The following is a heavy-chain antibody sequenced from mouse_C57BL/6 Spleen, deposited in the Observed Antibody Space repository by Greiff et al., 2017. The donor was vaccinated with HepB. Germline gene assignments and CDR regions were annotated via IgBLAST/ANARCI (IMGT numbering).Heavy chain of an antibody. CDR2: ISYDGSN. Sequence: EVQLVESGPGLVKPSQSLSLTCSVTGYSITSGYYWNWIRQFPGNKLEWMGYISYDGSNNYNPSLKNRISITRDTSKNQFFLKLNSVTTEDTATYYCARYWEGGLFDYWGQGTTLTVSS. D-gene: IGHD4-1*01. J-gene: IGHJ2*01. CDR3: ARYWEGGLFDY. V-gene: IGHV3-6*01. CDR1: GYSITSGYY.